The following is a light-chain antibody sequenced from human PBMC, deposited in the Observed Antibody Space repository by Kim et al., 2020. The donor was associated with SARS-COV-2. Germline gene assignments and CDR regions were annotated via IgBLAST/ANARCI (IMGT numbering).Light chain of an antibody. CDR1: QSISGW. J-gene: IGKJ1*01. V-gene: IGKV1-5*01. CDR2: HAS. CDR3: QHLGT. Sequence: PTQAASVGDRATIPGRASQSISGWLAWYQQKPGKAPKLLIYHASTLQGGVPSRFSGSGSGTEFTLTINNLQPDDFATYYCQHLGTFGLGTKVDIK.